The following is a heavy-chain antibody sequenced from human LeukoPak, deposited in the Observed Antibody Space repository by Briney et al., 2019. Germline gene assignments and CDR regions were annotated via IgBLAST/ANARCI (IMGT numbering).Heavy chain of an antibody. D-gene: IGHD6-19*01. Sequence: SETLSLTCTVSGGSISSYYWSWIRQPPGKGLEWIGYIYYSGSTNYNPSLKSRVTISVDTSKNQFSLKLSSVTAADTAVYYCARGRIAVAASGFDYWGQGTLVTVSS. J-gene: IGHJ4*02. V-gene: IGHV4-59*01. CDR2: IYYSGST. CDR1: GGSISSYY. CDR3: ARGRIAVAASGFDY.